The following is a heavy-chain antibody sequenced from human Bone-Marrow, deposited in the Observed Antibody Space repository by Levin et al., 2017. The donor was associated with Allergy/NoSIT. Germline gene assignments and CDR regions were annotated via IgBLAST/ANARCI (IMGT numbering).Heavy chain of an antibody. Sequence: GSLKISCGASGFTFSSYAMTWVRQAPGKGLEWVSAISGSGDTTYYADSVRGRFTISRDNSKNTLYLQMNSLRAEDTAVYYCAKDGVYYYDTSGYNPHGMDVWGQGTTVTVSS. J-gene: IGHJ6*02. CDR1: GFTFSSYA. CDR2: ISGSGDTT. V-gene: IGHV3-23*01. D-gene: IGHD3-22*01. CDR3: AKDGVYYYDTSGYNPHGMDV.